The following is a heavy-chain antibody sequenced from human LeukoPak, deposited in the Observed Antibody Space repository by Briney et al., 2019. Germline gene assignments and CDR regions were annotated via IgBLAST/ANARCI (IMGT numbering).Heavy chain of an antibody. CDR2: INAGSGNT. Sequence: GASVKVSCKASGYTFTSYAMHWVRQAPGQRLEWMGWINAGSGNTKYSQKFQGRVTITRDTSASTAYMELSSLRSEDTAVYYCAREIVVVPAATSKYYGMDVWGKGTTVTVSS. D-gene: IGHD2-2*01. J-gene: IGHJ6*04. CDR1: GYTFTSYA. V-gene: IGHV1-3*01. CDR3: AREIVVVPAATSKYYGMDV.